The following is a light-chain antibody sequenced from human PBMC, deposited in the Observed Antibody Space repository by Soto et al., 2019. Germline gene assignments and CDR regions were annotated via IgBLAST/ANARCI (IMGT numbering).Light chain of an antibody. Sequence: QSALTQPASVSGSPAQSITISCTGTSSDFGNYKSVSWYQQHPGKAPKLMIYAVTNRPSGISNRFSGSKSGNTASLTISGLQAEDEGDYYCSSYTSSSTVVFGGGTKLTVL. V-gene: IGLV2-14*01. CDR3: SSYTSSSTVV. CDR1: SSDFGNYKS. J-gene: IGLJ2*01. CDR2: AVT.